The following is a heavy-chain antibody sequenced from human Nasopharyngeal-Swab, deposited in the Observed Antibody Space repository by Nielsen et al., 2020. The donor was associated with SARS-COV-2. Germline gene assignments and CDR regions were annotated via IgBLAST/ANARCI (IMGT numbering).Heavy chain of an antibody. Sequence: GGSLRLSCAASGFTFSSYAMHWVRQAPGKGLEWVAVISCDGSKKYYADSVKGRFTISRDNSKNTLYLQMNSLRAEDTAVYYCARDQGSSRYTYDYYYGMDVWCQGTTVTVSS. J-gene: IGHJ6*02. V-gene: IGHV3-30-3*01. D-gene: IGHD6-13*01. CDR3: ARDQGSSRYTYDYYYGMDV. CDR1: GFTFSSYA. CDR2: ISCDGSKK.